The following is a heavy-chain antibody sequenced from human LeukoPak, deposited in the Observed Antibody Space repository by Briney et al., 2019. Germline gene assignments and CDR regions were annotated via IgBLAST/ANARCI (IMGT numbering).Heavy chain of an antibody. CDR1: GGSISSYY. J-gene: IGHJ4*02. V-gene: IGHV4-4*07. CDR3: ASSGYSYGNFDY. CDR2: IYTSGST. Sequence: SETLSLTCTVSGGSISSYYWSWIRQPAGKGLEWFGRIYTSGSTNYNPSLKSRATMSVDTSKNQFSLKLSSVTAADTAVYYCASSGYSYGNFDYWGQGTLVTASS. D-gene: IGHD5-18*01.